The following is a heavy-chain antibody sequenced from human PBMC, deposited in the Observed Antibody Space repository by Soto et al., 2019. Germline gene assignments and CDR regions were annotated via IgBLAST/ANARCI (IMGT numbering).Heavy chain of an antibody. CDR1: GGSISGYY. CDR3: ASLNFDILTGYYAFDL. Sequence: PSETLSLTCTVSGGSISGYYLSWIRQSPEKGLEYIGYISYSGSTNYNPSLKSRVTTSLDTSKNQFSLKLSSVTAADTAIYYCASLNFDILTGYYAFDLWGQGTMVTVSS. V-gene: IGHV4-59*08. CDR2: ISYSGST. D-gene: IGHD3-9*01. J-gene: IGHJ3*01.